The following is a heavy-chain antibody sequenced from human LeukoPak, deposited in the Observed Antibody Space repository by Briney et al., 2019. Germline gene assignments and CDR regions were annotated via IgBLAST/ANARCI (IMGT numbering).Heavy chain of an antibody. D-gene: IGHD5-24*01. CDR2: ISDSGTGT. Sequence: PGGSLRLSCAASGFTFSSFAMSWVRQAPGEGLEWVSGISDSGTGTFYVDSVKGRFTISRDNSKNTLFLQMNSLRAEDTAVYYCAEDHIRKDGYIDFDYWGQGTLVTVSS. J-gene: IGHJ4*02. CDR1: GFTFSSFA. CDR3: AEDHIRKDGYIDFDY. V-gene: IGHV3-23*01.